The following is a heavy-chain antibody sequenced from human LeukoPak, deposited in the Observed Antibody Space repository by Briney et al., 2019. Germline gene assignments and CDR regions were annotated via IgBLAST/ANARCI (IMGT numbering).Heavy chain of an antibody. CDR3: SRPIDPGIAAAGDGY. J-gene: IGHJ4*02. V-gene: IGHV4-39*01. Sequence: SETLSLTCPVSGGSISSSRYYWGWIRQPPGKGLEWIGSIYCSGSTYYNPSLKSRVTISVDTSKNQFSLKLSSVTAADTAVYYCSRPIDPGIAAAGDGYWSQGTLVTVSS. D-gene: IGHD6-13*01. CDR2: IYCSGST. CDR1: GGSISSSRYY.